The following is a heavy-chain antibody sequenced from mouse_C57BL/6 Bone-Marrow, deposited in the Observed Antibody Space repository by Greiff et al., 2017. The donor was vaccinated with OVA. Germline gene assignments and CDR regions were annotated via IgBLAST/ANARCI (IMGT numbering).Heavy chain of an antibody. CDR3: TPSDGWAY. Sequence: DVQLQESGAELVRPGASVKLSCTASGFNIKDDYMHWVKQRPEQGLEWIGWIDPENGDTEYASKFQGKATITADTSSNTAYLQLSSLTSEDTAVYYCTPSDGWAYWGQGTLVTVSA. J-gene: IGHJ3*01. D-gene: IGHD2-3*01. CDR2: IDPENGDT. CDR1: GFNIKDDY. V-gene: IGHV14-4*01.